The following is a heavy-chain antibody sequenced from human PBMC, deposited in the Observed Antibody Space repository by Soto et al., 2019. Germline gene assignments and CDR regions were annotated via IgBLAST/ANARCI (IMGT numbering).Heavy chain of an antibody. V-gene: IGHV3-11*01. J-gene: IGHJ5*02. CDR2: ISSSGSTI. CDR1: GFTFSDYY. D-gene: IGHD2-21*02. Sequence: QVQLVESGGGLVKPGGSLRLSCAASGFTFSDYYMSWIRQAPGKGLEWVSYISSSGSTIYYADSVKGRFTISRDNAKNSLYRQMNSLRAEDPAVYYCARSPWAAVPDYYCVGDCNPNWFDPWGQGTLVTVSS. CDR3: ARSPWAAVPDYYCVGDCNPNWFDP.